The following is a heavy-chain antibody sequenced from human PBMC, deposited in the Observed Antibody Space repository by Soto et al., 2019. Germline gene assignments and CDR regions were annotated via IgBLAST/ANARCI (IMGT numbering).Heavy chain of an antibody. Sequence: QVQLVQSGAQVKKPGASVKVSCKASGYTFTLYTIHWVRQAPGQRLEWMGWIHAGNGYTKYSQNFQGRVTITRDTSALTVYMEMRSLTSEDTGVFYCALVQYSGNDLELAFDIWGQGTTVTVSS. CDR1: GYTFTLYT. D-gene: IGHD5-12*01. V-gene: IGHV1-3*01. CDR2: IHAGNGYT. CDR3: ALVQYSGNDLELAFDI. J-gene: IGHJ3*02.